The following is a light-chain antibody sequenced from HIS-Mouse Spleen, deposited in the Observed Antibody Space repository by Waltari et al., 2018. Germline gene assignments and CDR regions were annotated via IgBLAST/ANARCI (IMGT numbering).Light chain of an antibody. CDR1: SSDVGGYNY. J-gene: IGLJ3*02. V-gene: IGLV2-11*01. Sequence: QSALTQPRSVSGSPGQSVTISCTGTSSDVGGYNYVSWYQQHPGKAPKRMIYDVSKRPSGVPDRFSGSKSGNTASLTISGLQAEDEADYYCCSHAGSYTWVFGGGTKLTVL. CDR2: DVS. CDR3: CSHAGSYTWV.